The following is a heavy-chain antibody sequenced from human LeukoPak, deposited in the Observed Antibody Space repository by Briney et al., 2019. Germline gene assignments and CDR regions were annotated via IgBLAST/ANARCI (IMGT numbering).Heavy chain of an antibody. CDR3: ARGLPVWLPDYYYYMDV. D-gene: IGHD5-12*01. V-gene: IGHV4-61*02. Sequence: SQTLSLTCTVSGGSISSGDYYWSWIRQPAGKGLEWIGRIYTSGSTNYNPSLKSRVTMSVDTSKNQFSLKLSSVTAADTAVYYCARGLPVWLPDYYYYMDVWGKGTTVTVSS. CDR2: IYTSGST. CDR1: GGSISSGDYY. J-gene: IGHJ6*03.